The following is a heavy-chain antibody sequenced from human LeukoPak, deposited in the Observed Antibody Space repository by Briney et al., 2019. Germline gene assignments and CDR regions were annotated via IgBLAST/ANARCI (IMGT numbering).Heavy chain of an antibody. CDR1: GGSISNVNHH. V-gene: IGHV4-39*07. D-gene: IGHD1-26*01. Sequence: TSETLSLTCTVSGGSISNVNHHWGWIRQPPGKGLEWIGSIYYSGSTFYKPSLKSRVTISIDTSKNQFSLKLSSVTAADTAVYYCARESYPHRFDYWGQGTLVTVSS. CDR3: ARESYPHRFDY. CDR2: IYYSGST. J-gene: IGHJ4*02.